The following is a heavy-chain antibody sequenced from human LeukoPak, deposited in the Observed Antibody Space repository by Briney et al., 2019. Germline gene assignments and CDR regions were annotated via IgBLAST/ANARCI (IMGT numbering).Heavy chain of an antibody. D-gene: IGHD3-22*01. V-gene: IGHV4-39*01. CDR3: ARSFGDRSGYFPQPRSFDP. CDR1: GGSISSSSYY. Sequence: SETLSLTCTVSGGSISSSSYYWGWIRQPPGKGLEWIGSIYYSGSTYYNPSLKSRVTISVDTSKNQFSLKLSSVTPADTAVYYCARSFGDRSGYFPQPRSFDPWGQGTLVAVSS. CDR2: IYYSGST. J-gene: IGHJ5*02.